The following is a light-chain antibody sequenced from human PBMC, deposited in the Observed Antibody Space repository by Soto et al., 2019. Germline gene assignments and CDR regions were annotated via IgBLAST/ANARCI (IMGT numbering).Light chain of an antibody. CDR3: TSWTTSTTMI. J-gene: IGLJ2*01. CDR1: SSNTGAGYD. V-gene: IGLV1-40*01. CDR2: GNS. Sequence: QSVLTQPPSVSGAPGQRVTISCTGSSSNTGAGYDVHWYQQLPGTAPKLLIYGNSNRPSGVSNRFSGSKSGNTASLTISGLQAEDEADYYCTSWTTSTTMIFGGGTKVTVL.